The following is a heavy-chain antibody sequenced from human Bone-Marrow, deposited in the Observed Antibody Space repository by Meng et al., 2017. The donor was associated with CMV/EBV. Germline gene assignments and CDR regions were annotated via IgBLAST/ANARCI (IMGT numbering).Heavy chain of an antibody. CDR2: ISYDGSNK. CDR1: GFTFSSYA. V-gene: IGHV3-30*04. J-gene: IGHJ4*02. CDR3: AKGGDPPGGY. Sequence: GGSLRLSCAASGFTFSSYAMHWVRQAPGKGLEWVAVISYDGSNKYYADSVKGRFTISRDNSKNTLHLQMNSLRAEDTAVYYCAKGGDPPGGYWGQGTLVTVSS. D-gene: IGHD1-26*01.